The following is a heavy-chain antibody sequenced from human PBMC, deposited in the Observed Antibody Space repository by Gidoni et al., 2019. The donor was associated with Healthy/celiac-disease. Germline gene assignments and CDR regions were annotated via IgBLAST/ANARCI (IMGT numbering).Heavy chain of an antibody. J-gene: IGHJ4*02. D-gene: IGHD2-15*01. Sequence: EVQLLESGGGLVQPGGSLRLSCAASGFTFSSYAMSWVRQAPGKGLGGVSAISGSGGSTYYADSVKGRFTISRDNSKNTLYLQMNSLRAEDTAVYYCAKRHGSQPLYYFDYWGQGTLVTVSS. CDR2: ISGSGGST. V-gene: IGHV3-23*01. CDR3: AKRHGSQPLYYFDY. CDR1: GFTFSSYA.